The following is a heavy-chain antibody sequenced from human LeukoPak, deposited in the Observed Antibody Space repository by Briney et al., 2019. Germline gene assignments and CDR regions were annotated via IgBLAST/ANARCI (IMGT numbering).Heavy chain of an antibody. Sequence: PSETLSLTCTVSGGSISSYYWSWIRQPPGKGLEWIGYIYYSGSTNYNPSLKSRVTISVDTSKNQFSLKLSSVTAADTAVYYCARVTISGVYYYYYYMDVWGKGTTVTISS. J-gene: IGHJ6*03. CDR1: GGSISSYY. CDR2: IYYSGST. V-gene: IGHV4-59*01. D-gene: IGHD3-9*01. CDR3: ARVTISGVYYYYYYMDV.